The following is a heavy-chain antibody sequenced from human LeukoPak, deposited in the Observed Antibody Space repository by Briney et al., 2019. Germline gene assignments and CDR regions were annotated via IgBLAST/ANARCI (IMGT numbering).Heavy chain of an antibody. CDR3: ARRSRHYDILTGYFRN. CDR2: INHSGST. D-gene: IGHD3-9*01. V-gene: IGHV4-34*01. CDR1: GGSFSGYH. Sequence: SETLSLTCAVYGGSFSGYHWSWIRQPPGKGLEWIGEINHSGSTNHNPSLKSRVTISVDTSKNQFSLKLSSVTAADTAVYYCARRSRHYDILTGYFRNWGQGTLVTVSS. J-gene: IGHJ4*02.